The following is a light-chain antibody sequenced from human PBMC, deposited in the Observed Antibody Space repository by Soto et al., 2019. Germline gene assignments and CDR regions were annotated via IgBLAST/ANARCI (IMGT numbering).Light chain of an antibody. CDR1: QSVSSSY. Sequence: PGERATLSCRASQSVSSSYLAWYQQKRGQAPRLLIYGASSRATGIPDRFSGSGSETDYTLTINRLEPEDFAVYYCQHSGAFGQGTKVEIK. J-gene: IGKJ1*01. CDR2: GAS. CDR3: QHSGA. V-gene: IGKV3-20*01.